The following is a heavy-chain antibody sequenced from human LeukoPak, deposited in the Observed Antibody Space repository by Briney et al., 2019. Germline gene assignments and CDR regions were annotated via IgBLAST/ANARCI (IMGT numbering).Heavy chain of an antibody. CDR1: GFTLSRYA. CDR2: MSYDGSIK. CDR3: ARIGDQDDWEVPFDY. V-gene: IGHV3-30*01. Sequence: PGGSLRLPCAASGFTLSRYAMHWVRQAPGKGPEWVAVMSYDGSIKYYADSVKGRFTISRDNSKNTVFLRLISLRGEATAVYYCARIGDQDDWEVPFDYWGQGTLVTVSS. D-gene: IGHD3-9*01. J-gene: IGHJ4*02.